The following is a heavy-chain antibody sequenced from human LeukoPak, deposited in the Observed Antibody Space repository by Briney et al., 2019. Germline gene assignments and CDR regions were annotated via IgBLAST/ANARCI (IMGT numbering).Heavy chain of an antibody. CDR2: ISGSGGST. D-gene: IGHD3-9*01. CDR3: AKDMDYDILTGPDY. J-gene: IGHJ4*02. CDR1: GFTFSSYA. V-gene: IGHV3-23*01. Sequence: GGSLRLSCAASGFTFSSYAMSWVRQAPGKGLEWVSAISGSGGSTYYADSVKGRFTISRNNSKNTLYLQMNSLRAEDTAVYYCAKDMDYDILTGPDYWGQGTLVTVSS.